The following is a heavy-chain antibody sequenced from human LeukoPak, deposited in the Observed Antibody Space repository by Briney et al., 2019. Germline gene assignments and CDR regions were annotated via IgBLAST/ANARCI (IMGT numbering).Heavy chain of an antibody. Sequence: GGSLRLSCAASGFTFSTYGMSWVRQAPGKGLEWVSVISNSGDITYYADSVKGRFTISRDNAKNSLYLQMNSLRAEDTAVYYCARDRREPFDYYYYMDVWGKGTTVTVSS. D-gene: IGHD1-14*01. CDR3: ARDRREPFDYYYYMDV. CDR2: ISNSGDIT. V-gene: IGHV3-23*01. J-gene: IGHJ6*03. CDR1: GFTFSTYG.